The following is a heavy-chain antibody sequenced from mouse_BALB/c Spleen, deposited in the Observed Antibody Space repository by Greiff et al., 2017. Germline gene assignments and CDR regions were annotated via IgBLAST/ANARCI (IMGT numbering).Heavy chain of an antibody. CDR3: ARGTYGNYFDY. Sequence: EVHLVESGGGLVQPGGSLKLSCAASGFTFSSYGMSWVRQTPDKRLELVATINSNGGSTYYPDSVKGRFTISRDNAKNTLYLQMSSLKSEDTAMYYCARGTYGNYFDYWGQGTTLTVSS. V-gene: IGHV5-6-3*01. CDR2: INSNGGST. CDR1: GFTFSSYG. J-gene: IGHJ2*01. D-gene: IGHD2-1*01.